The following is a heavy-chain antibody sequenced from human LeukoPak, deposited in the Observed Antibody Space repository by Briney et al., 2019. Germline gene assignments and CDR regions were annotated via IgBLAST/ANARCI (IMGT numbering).Heavy chain of an antibody. J-gene: IGHJ6*04. Sequence: GGSLRLSCAASGFTFSSYWMHWVRQAPGTGLVRVSRINSDGSSTSYADSVKGRFTISRDNAKNTLYLQMNSLRAEDTAVYYCARDQNYYGSGSYAPYYYYGMDVWGKGTTVTVSS. D-gene: IGHD3-10*01. V-gene: IGHV3-74*01. CDR1: GFTFSSYW. CDR2: INSDGSST. CDR3: ARDQNYYGSGSYAPYYYYGMDV.